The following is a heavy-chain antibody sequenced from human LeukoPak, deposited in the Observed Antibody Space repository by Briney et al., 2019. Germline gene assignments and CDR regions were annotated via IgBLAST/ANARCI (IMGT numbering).Heavy chain of an antibody. D-gene: IGHD3-9*01. J-gene: IGHJ3*02. CDR3: AKDGDDILTGYYYPFGAFDI. CDR2: ISGSGGST. CDR1: GFTFSSYA. Sequence: GGSLRLSCAASGFTFSSYAMSWVRQAPGKGLEWVSAISGSGGSTYHADSVKGRFTISRDNSKNTLYLQMNSLRAEDAAVYYCAKDGDDILTGYYYPFGAFDIWGQGTMVTVSS. V-gene: IGHV3-23*01.